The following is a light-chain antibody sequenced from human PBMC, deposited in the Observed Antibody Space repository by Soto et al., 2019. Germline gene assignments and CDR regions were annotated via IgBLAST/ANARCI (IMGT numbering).Light chain of an antibody. V-gene: IGLV2-14*03. Sequence: VLTQPASVSGSPGQSITISCTGTSSDVGGYNYVSWYLQHPGKAPKLMIYDVFKRPSGVSHRFSGSKSGNTASLTISGLQAEDEADYYCSSYTASSTYVSGTGTKVTVL. CDR2: DVF. CDR1: SSDVGGYNY. J-gene: IGLJ1*01. CDR3: SSYTASSTYV.